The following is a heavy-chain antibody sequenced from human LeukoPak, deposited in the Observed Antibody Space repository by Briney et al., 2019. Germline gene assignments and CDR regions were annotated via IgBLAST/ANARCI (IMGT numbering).Heavy chain of an antibody. CDR1: GFTVSSNY. D-gene: IGHD3-22*01. CDR3: ARERGPDPTSGYYYVLVNGAFDI. J-gene: IGHJ3*02. CDR2: IYSGGST. V-gene: IGHV3-66*01. Sequence: GGSLRLSCAASGFTVSSNYMSWVRQAPGKGLEWVSVIYSGGSTYYADSVKGRFTISRDNSKNTLYLQMNSLRAEDTAVYYCARERGPDPTSGYYYVLVNGAFDIWGQGTMVTVSS.